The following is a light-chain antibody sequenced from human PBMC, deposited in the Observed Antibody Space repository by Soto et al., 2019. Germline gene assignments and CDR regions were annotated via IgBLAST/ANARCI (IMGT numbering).Light chain of an antibody. CDR3: CSYAGSSTFLYV. V-gene: IGLV2-23*02. Sequence: LNQPASVSRSPGQPITRFCTGTSSDVGSYNLVSWYQQHPGKAPKLMIYEVSKRPSGVSNRFSGSKSGNTASLTISGLQAEDEADYYCCSYAGSSTFLYVFGTGTKVTV. CDR1: SSDVGSYNL. J-gene: IGLJ1*01. CDR2: EVS.